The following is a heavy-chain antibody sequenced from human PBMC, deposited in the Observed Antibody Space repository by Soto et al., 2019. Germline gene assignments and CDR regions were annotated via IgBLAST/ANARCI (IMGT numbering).Heavy chain of an antibody. CDR3: ARRVGVAPVYDAYDF. D-gene: IGHD2-15*01. CDR1: GGTFSSYA. J-gene: IGHJ3*01. CDR2: IIPIFGTA. V-gene: IGHV1-69*13. Sequence: SVKVSCKASGGTFSSYAISWVRQAPGQGLEWMGGIIPIFGTANYAQKFQGRVTITADESTSTAYMELRSLRPDDTAVYFCARRVGVAPVYDAYDFWGQGTMVTVSS.